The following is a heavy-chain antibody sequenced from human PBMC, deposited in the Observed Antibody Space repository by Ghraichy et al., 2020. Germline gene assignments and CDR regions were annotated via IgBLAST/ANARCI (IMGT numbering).Heavy chain of an antibody. J-gene: IGHJ2*01. CDR1: GGSFSGYY. Sequence: SETLSLTCAVYGGSFSGYYWSWIRQTPGKGLEWIGEINHSGSTNYNPSLKSRVTVSVDTSKNQFSLKLSSVTAADTAVYYCARVPWEAVAGGLGWYFDLWGRGTLVTVSS. V-gene: IGHV4-34*01. D-gene: IGHD6-19*01. CDR2: INHSGST. CDR3: ARVPWEAVAGGLGWYFDL.